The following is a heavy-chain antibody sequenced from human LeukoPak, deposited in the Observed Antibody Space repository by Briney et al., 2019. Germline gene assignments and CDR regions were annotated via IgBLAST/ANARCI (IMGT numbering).Heavy chain of an antibody. CDR2: IHYSGNT. CDR3: AREVPQGSYYFDY. CDR1: GGFIRSYY. Sequence: SETLSLTCTVSGGFIRSYYWDWIRQSPGKGLEWIGYIHYSGNTNYNPSLKSRVTISLDTSKSQVSLQLSSVTAADTAVYYCAREVPQGSYYFDYWGQGTLVTVSS. J-gene: IGHJ4*02. D-gene: IGHD3-10*01. V-gene: IGHV4-59*01.